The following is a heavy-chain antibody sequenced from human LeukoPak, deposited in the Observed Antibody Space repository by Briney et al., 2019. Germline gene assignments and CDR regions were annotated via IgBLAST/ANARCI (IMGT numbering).Heavy chain of an antibody. V-gene: IGHV1-69*04. D-gene: IGHD2-2*01. CDR3: ARRYCSSTSCYVDYYGMDV. Sequence: SVKVSCKASGYTFTSYGISWVRQAPGQGLEWMGRIIPILGIANYAQKFQGRVTITADKSTSTAYMELSSLRSEDTAVYYCARRYCSSTSCYVDYYGMDVWGQGTTVTVSS. J-gene: IGHJ6*02. CDR2: IIPILGIA. CDR1: GYTFTSYG.